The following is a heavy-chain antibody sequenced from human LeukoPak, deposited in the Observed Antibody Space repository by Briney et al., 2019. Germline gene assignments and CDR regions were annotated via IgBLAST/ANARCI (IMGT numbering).Heavy chain of an antibody. CDR2: MNPNSGNT. V-gene: IGHV1-8*01. Sequence: ASVKVSCKASGYTFTSYDINWVRQATGQGLEWMGWMNPNSGNTGYAQKFQGRVTMTRNTSISTAYMELSSLRSEDTAVYYCARGARGNSSWAGWFDPWGQGTLVTVSS. D-gene: IGHD6-13*01. CDR1: GYTFTSYD. CDR3: ARGARGNSSWAGWFDP. J-gene: IGHJ5*02.